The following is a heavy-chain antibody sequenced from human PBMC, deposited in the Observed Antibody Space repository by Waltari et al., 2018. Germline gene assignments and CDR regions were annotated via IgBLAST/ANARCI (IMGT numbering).Heavy chain of an antibody. CDR3: ARGWSAAGYTFDY. Sequence: QVQLQASGPGLVKPSQTLSLTCTVPGGSLTSGGYYWSWIRQHPGKGLEWIGYIYYSGSTYYNPSLKSRVTISVDTSKNQCSLKLSAVTAADTAVYYCARGWSAAGYTFDYWGQGTLVTVSS. J-gene: IGHJ4*02. D-gene: IGHD6-13*01. CDR1: GGSLTSGGYY. CDR2: IYYSGST. V-gene: IGHV4-31*03.